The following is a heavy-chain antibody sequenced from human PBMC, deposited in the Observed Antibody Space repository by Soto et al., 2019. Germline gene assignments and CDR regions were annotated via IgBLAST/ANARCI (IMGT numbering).Heavy chain of an antibody. CDR3: ARGREGATLYY. D-gene: IGHD1-26*01. CDR1: GFTFSIYA. Sequence: PGGSLRISCAASGFTFSIYAMHWVRHAPGKGLEWVAVISYDGSNKYYADSVKGRFTISRDTSKNTLYLQLNSLRAEDTAVYYCARGREGATLYYWGQGTLVTVSS. CDR2: ISYDGSNK. J-gene: IGHJ4*02. V-gene: IGHV3-30-3*01.